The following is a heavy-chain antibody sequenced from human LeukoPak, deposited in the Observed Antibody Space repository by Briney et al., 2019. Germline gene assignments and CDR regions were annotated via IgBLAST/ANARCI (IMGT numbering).Heavy chain of an antibody. J-gene: IGHJ4*02. D-gene: IGHD3-10*01. V-gene: IGHV4-34*01. CDR3: ARNQRAMVRGVLDY. CDR1: GGSFSDYY. CDR2: IDHSGST. Sequence: PSETLYLTCAVYGGSFSDYYWSRIRQPPGKGLEWIGEIDHSGSTNYNPSLKSRVTISVDTSKNQFSLKLSSVTAADTAVYYCARNQRAMVRGVLDYWGQGTLVTVSS.